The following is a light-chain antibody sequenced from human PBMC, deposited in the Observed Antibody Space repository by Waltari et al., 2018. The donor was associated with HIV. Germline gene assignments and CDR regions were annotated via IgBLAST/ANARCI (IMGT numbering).Light chain of an antibody. CDR3: AAWDASLSVV. J-gene: IGLJ2*01. V-gene: IGLV1-47*01. CDR2: TNN. Sequence: QSVLTPPPSASGTPGQRVTISCSGSSSNIGRNYVYWYQQLPGTAPKLLIYTNNQRPSGVPDRFSGSKSGTSASLAISGLRSEDEADYYCAAWDASLSVVFGGGTKLTVL. CDR1: SSNIGRNY.